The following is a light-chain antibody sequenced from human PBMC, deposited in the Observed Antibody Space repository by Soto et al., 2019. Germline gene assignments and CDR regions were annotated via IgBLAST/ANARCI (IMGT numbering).Light chain of an antibody. CDR1: QSISSW. J-gene: IGKJ1*01. CDR2: KAS. V-gene: IGKV1-5*03. CDR3: QQYNSYSWT. Sequence: EIQMTQAPSTLSASVGDRVTITCRASQSISSWLAWYQQKPGKAPKLLIYKASSLDSGVPSRFSGSGSGTEFTLTISSLQPDDVATYYCQQYNSYSWTFGQGTKGEIK.